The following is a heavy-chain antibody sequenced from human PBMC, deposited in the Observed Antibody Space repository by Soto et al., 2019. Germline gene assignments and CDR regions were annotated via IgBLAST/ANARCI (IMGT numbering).Heavy chain of an antibody. J-gene: IGHJ6*03. D-gene: IGHD2-2*01. CDR2: IYYSGST. CDR1: GGSISSYY. Sequence: SETLSLTCTVSGGSISSYYWSWIRQPPGKGLEWIGYIYYSGSTNYNPSLKSRVTISVDTSKTQFSLKLSSVTAADTAVYYCARVKLGYCSSTSCLWGNYYSYYMDVWGKGTTVTLSS. CDR3: ARVKLGYCSSTSCLWGNYYSYYMDV. V-gene: IGHV4-59*01.